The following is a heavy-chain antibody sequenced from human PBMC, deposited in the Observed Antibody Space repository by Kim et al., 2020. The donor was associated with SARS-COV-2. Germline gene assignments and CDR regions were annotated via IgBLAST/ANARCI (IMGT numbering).Heavy chain of an antibody. V-gene: IGHV3-23*01. Sequence: GGSLRLSCTASGFTFSKYALNWVRQAPGKGLEWVSAISDRGDSTYYADSVKGRFTISRDNSKNTLYLQMNGLTADDTAVYYCATSQGIVVVLAAPIRNFGHGRQGPLVTVSS. CDR2: ISDRGDST. J-gene: IGHJ1*01. CDR3: ATSQGIVVVLAAPIRNFGH. CDR1: GFTFSKYA. D-gene: IGHD2-15*01.